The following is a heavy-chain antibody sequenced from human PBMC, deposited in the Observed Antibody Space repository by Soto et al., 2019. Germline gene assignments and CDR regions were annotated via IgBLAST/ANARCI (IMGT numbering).Heavy chain of an antibody. Sequence: QGQLVESGGGVVQPGRSLRLSCAASGFTFTIYAIHWVRQAPGKGLEWVAVMSYDGSNKYYADSVKGRFTISRDTSENTLHLQMNSLRTEDTAVYYCATSGVAMSYHYFYGMDVWGQGTTVTVSS. D-gene: IGHD2-21*01. J-gene: IGHJ6*02. CDR1: GFTFTIYA. V-gene: IGHV3-30-3*01. CDR3: ATSGVAMSYHYFYGMDV. CDR2: MSYDGSNK.